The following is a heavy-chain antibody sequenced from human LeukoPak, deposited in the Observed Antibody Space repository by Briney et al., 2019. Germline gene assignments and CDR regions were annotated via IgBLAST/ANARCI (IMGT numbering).Heavy chain of an antibody. Sequence: ASVRVSCKASGYTFTGYFMHWMRQAPGQGPEWMGWINPNSGGTNYAQKFQGRVIMTRDTSITTAYMELTRLTSDDTAVYYCAREDVGQRAMETWGQGTLVTVSS. CDR3: AREDVGQRAMET. D-gene: IGHD5-18*01. V-gene: IGHV1-2*02. J-gene: IGHJ4*02. CDR1: GYTFTGYF. CDR2: INPNSGGT.